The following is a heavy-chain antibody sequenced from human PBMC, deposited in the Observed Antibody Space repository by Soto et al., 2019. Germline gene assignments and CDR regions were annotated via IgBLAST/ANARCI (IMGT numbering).Heavy chain of an antibody. D-gene: IGHD3-10*01. V-gene: IGHV3-30*18. CDR2: ISYDGSNK. Sequence: GGSLRLSCAASGFTFSSYGMHWVRQAPGKGLEWVAVISYDGSNKYYADSVKGRFTISRDNSKNTLYLQMNSLRAEDTAVYYCAKGDYDRVWFGHTSYYYYGMDVWGQGTTVTVSS. CDR3: AKGDYDRVWFGHTSYYYYGMDV. CDR1: GFTFSSYG. J-gene: IGHJ6*02.